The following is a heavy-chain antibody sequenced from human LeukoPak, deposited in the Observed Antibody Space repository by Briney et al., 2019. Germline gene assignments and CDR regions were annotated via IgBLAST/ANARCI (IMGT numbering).Heavy chain of an antibody. D-gene: IGHD2-2*02. CDR3: ARGEVVPAAISYYYYGVAV. CDR1: GYTFTDLY. V-gene: IGHV1-2*06. CDR2: VNPNSGGT. J-gene: IGHJ6*02. Sequence: DSVKVSCKTSGYTFTDLYIHWVRQAPGQGLEWMGRVNPNSGGTDYAQKFQGRVTMTRDTSIGTAYTELNRLRSDDTAVYFCARGEVVPAAISYYYYGVAVWGQGTTVTVSS.